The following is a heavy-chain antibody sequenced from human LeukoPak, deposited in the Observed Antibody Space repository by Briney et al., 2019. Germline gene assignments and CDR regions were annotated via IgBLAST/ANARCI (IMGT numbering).Heavy chain of an antibody. Sequence: GQSITLSWAPSGFTSSNTWTSWDRQAPGKGRGWVGRIQSKTDGGTTDYAAPVTGRFTISRDASTKTRYLQMNILKTEDRAVYYCTTGLRAADTNWGLGTLVTVSS. V-gene: IGHV3-15*01. J-gene: IGHJ4*02. CDR3: TTGLRAADTN. CDR1: GFTSSNTW. D-gene: IGHD6-13*01. CDR2: IQSKTDGGTT.